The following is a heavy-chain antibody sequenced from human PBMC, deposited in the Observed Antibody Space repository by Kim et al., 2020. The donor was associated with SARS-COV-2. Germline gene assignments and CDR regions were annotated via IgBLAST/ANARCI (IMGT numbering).Heavy chain of an antibody. D-gene: IGHD6-19*01. J-gene: IGHJ4*02. Sequence: SETLSLTCTVSGASISTQNYYWGWIRQPPGKGLEWIGITNYYGDAYYNPSLKSRVTISVDTSKNQFSLRLTSVTAADTAIYYCARYITVPASYYADYWGQGTLATVSS. CDR2: TNYYGDA. CDR1: GASISTQNYY. V-gene: IGHV4-39*07. CDR3: ARYITVPASYYADY.